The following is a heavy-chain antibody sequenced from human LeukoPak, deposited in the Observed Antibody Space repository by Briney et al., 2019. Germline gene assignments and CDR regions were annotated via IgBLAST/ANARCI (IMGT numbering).Heavy chain of an antibody. CDR3: ARVRDYYDSSGYYSQLLFDY. J-gene: IGHJ4*02. Sequence: GGSLRLSCAASGFTFSTYNMNWVRQAPGKGLEWVSSISGSSSYIYYADSVKGRFSISRDNAKNSLYLQMNSLRAEDTAVYYCARVRDYYDSSGYYSQLLFDYWGQGTLVTVSS. CDR1: GFTFSTYN. D-gene: IGHD3-22*01. CDR2: ISGSSSYI. V-gene: IGHV3-21*01.